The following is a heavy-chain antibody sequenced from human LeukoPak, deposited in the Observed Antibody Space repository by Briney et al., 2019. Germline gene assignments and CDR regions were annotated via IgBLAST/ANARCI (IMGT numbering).Heavy chain of an antibody. V-gene: IGHV3-74*01. J-gene: IGHJ1*01. CDR1: GFTFSSYW. Sequence: GGCLRLSCAASGFTFSSYWMHWVRQAPGKGLMWVSRINSDGSSTSYADSVKGRFTISRDNAKNTLYLQMSSLRAEDTAVYYCARVPLRDSSGPGPEYFQYWRQGTLVTVFS. CDR2: INSDGSST. D-gene: IGHD3-22*01. CDR3: ARVPLRDSSGPGPEYFQY.